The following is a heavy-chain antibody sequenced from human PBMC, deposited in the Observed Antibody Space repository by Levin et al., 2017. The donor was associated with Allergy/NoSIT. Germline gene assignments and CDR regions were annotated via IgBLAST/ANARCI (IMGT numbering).Heavy chain of an antibody. CDR1: GYTFSSNG. CDR2: ISAYNGNA. CDR3: ARLTGSGWFEYIDY. V-gene: IGHV1-18*01. Sequence: ASVKVSCKASGYTFSSNGISWVRQAPGQGLEWMGWISAYNGNAYYAQKAKGRVTMTTDTSTRTAYMELRSLRSDDTAVYYCARLTGSGWFEYIDYWGQGTLVTVPS. D-gene: IGHD6-19*01. J-gene: IGHJ4*02.